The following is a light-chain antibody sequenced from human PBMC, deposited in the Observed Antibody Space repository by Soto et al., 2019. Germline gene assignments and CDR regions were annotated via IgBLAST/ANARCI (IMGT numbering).Light chain of an antibody. V-gene: IGKV3-20*01. CDR1: QSVSNSY. J-gene: IGKJ1*01. CDR3: QHYVPSPETWT. CDR2: GTS. Sequence: EIVLTQSPGTLSLSPGERATLSCRASQSVSNSYLAWYQQKRGQAPRLLLYGTSSRATGIPDRFSGSGSGTDFTLTISRLEPEDVAVYFCQHYVPSPETWTFGQGTKVEIK.